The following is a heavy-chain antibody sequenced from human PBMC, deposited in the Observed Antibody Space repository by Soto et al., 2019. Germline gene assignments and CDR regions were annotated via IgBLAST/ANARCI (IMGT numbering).Heavy chain of an antibody. J-gene: IGHJ3*02. Sequence: ASVKVSCKASGGTFSSYTISWVRQAPGQGLEWMGRIIPILGIANYAQKFQGRVTITADKSTSTAYMELSSLRSEDTAVYYCAGSARYYYDSSGYRTHAFDIWGQGTMVTVSS. V-gene: IGHV1-69*02. CDR2: IIPILGIA. CDR3: AGSARYYYDSSGYRTHAFDI. D-gene: IGHD3-22*01. CDR1: GGTFSSYT.